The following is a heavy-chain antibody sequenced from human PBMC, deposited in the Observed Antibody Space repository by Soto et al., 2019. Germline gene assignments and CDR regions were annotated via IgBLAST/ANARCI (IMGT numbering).Heavy chain of an antibody. CDR1: GGAFSNYA. CDR2: IIPIFGTA. V-gene: IGHV1-69*13. J-gene: IGHJ6*02. Sequence: SMKVSFKASGGAFSNYAISWVRQAPGQGLEWMGGIIPIFGTANYAQKFQGRVTITADESTSTAYMELSSLRSEDTAVYYCARDGFIAAAQDGMDVWGQGTTVTVSS. CDR3: ARDGFIAAAQDGMDV. D-gene: IGHD6-13*01.